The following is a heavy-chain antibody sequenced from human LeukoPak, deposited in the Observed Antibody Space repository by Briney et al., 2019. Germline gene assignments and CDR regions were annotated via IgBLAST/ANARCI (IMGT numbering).Heavy chain of an antibody. J-gene: IGHJ3*02. CDR3: ARDLYLRFLEWSDAFDI. V-gene: IGHV4-61*02. CDR1: GGSISSGSYY. Sequence: SETLSLTCTVSGGSISSGSYYWSWIRQPAGRGLEWIGRIYTSGSTNYNPSLKSRVAISVDTSKNQFSLKLSSVTAADTAVYYCARDLYLRFLEWSDAFDIWGQGTMVTVSS. D-gene: IGHD3-3*01. CDR2: IYTSGST.